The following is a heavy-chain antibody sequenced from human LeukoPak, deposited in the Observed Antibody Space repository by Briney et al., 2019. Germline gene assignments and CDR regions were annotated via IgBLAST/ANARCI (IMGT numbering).Heavy chain of an antibody. CDR2: INPSGGST. J-gene: IGHJ4*02. Sequence: ASVKVSCKASGGTFSSYAISWVRQAPGQGLEWMGIINPSGGSTSYAQKFQGRVTMTRDTSTSTVYMELSSLRSEDTAVYYCAGFVYSCGWYRDDYWGQGTLVTVSS. CDR3: AGFVYSCGWYRDDY. CDR1: GGTFSSYA. D-gene: IGHD6-19*01. V-gene: IGHV1-46*01.